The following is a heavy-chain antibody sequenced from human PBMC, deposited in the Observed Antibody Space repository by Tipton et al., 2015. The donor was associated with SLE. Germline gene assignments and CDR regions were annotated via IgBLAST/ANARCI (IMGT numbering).Heavy chain of an antibody. CDR2: ISRRGNTI. CDR3: ARAPTRGQSYFDC. Sequence: SLRLSCTASGFAFSDYYMNWVRQAPGKGLGWISYISRRGNTIYYTDSVKGRFTLSRDNAKNSLYLQMNSLIADDTAVYFCARAPTRGQSYFDCWGQGPLVTVSS. D-gene: IGHD3-10*01. J-gene: IGHJ4*02. V-gene: IGHV3-11*01. CDR1: GFAFSDYY.